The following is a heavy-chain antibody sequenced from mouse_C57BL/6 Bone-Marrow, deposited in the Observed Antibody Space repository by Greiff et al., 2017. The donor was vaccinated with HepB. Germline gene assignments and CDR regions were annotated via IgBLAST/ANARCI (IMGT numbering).Heavy chain of an antibody. D-gene: IGHD2-4*01. CDR1: GYTFTSYW. CDR3: ARWGDYDGFDY. V-gene: IGHV1-50*01. Sequence: VQLQQPGAELVKPGASVKLSCKASGYTFTSYWMQWVKQRPGQGLEWIGEIDPSDSYTNYNQKFKGKATLTVDTSSSTAYMQLSSLTSEDSAVYYWARWGDYDGFDYWGQGTTLTVSS. J-gene: IGHJ2*01. CDR2: IDPSDSYT.